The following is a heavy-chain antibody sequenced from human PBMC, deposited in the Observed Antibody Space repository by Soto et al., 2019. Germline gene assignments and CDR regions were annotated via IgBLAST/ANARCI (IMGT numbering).Heavy chain of an antibody. CDR3: ARDKITGLFDY. CDR2: INHSGST. J-gene: IGHJ4*02. Sequence: SETLSLTCGVYGGSFSGYYWNWIRQPPGKGLEWIGEINHSGSTNYNPSLKSRVTISVDTSKNQFSLKLTSVTAADTAVYYCARDKITGLFDYWGQGTLVTVSS. CDR1: GGSFSGYY. V-gene: IGHV4-34*01. D-gene: IGHD2-8*02.